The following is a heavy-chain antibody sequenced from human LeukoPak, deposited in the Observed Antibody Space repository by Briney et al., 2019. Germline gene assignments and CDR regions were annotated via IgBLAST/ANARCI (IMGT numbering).Heavy chain of an antibody. CDR3: AREGGRYCSGGSCYSSNGWYGGLNY. Sequence: ASVKVSCTASGYTFTSYGISWVRQAPGQGLEWMGWISTYNGHTNYARKVQGRVTMTTDTSTSTAYMELRSLRSDDTAVYYCAREGGRYCSGGSCYSSNGWYGGLNYWGQGTLVTVSS. CDR1: GYTFTSYG. V-gene: IGHV1-18*01. J-gene: IGHJ4*02. CDR2: ISTYNGHT. D-gene: IGHD2-15*01.